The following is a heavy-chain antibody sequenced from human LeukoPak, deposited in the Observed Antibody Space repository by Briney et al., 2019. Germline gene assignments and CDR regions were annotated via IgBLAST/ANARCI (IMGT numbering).Heavy chain of an antibody. CDR2: IYYSGST. J-gene: IGHJ5*02. V-gene: IGHV4-39*07. Sequence: PSETLSLTCTVSGGSISSSSYYWGWIRQPPGKGLEWIGSIYYSGSTYYNPSLKSRVTISVDTSKNQFSLKLSSVTAADTAVYYCARDVTTVTLQGGNWFDPWGQGTLVTVSS. CDR1: GGSISSSSYY. CDR3: ARDVTTVTLQGGNWFDP. D-gene: IGHD4-11*01.